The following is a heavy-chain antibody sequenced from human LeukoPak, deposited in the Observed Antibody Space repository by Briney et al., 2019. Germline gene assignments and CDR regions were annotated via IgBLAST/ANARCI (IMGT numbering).Heavy chain of an antibody. J-gene: IGHJ3*02. V-gene: IGHV1-69*05. CDR2: IIPIFGTA. CDR1: GGTFSSYA. CDR3: ARFYGAFDI. Sequence: GASVKASFKASGGTFSSYAISWVRQAPGQGLEWMGGIIPIFGTANYAQKFQGRVTITTDESTSTAYMALSSLRSEDTAVYYCARFYGAFDIWGQGTMVTVSS. D-gene: IGHD2/OR15-2a*01.